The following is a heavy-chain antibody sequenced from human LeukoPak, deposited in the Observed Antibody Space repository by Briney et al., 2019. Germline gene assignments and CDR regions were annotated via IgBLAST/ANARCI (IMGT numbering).Heavy chain of an antibody. CDR2: IYYSGST. CDR1: GGSISSSSYY. V-gene: IGHV4-39*01. Sequence: SETLSLTCTVPGGSISSSSYYWGWIRQPPGKGLEWIGSIYYSGSTYYNPSLKSRVTISVDTSKNQISLKLSSVTAADTAVYYCARPIYSGSYRHAFDIWGQGTMVTVSS. J-gene: IGHJ3*02. D-gene: IGHD1-26*01. CDR3: ARPIYSGSYRHAFDI.